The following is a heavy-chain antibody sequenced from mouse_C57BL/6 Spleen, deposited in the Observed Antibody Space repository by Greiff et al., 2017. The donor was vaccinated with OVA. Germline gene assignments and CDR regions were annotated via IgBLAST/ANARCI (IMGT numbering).Heavy chain of an antibody. Sequence: VQLQQPGAELVKPGASVKLSCKASGYTFTSYWMHWVKQRPGQGLEWIGMIHPNSGSTNYNEKFKSKATLTVDKSSSTAYMQLSSLTSEDSAVYYCARGEITTVVATGYFDYWGQGTTLTVSS. CDR2: IHPNSGST. CDR3: ARGEITTVVATGYFDY. CDR1: GYTFTSYW. J-gene: IGHJ2*01. V-gene: IGHV1-64*01. D-gene: IGHD1-1*01.